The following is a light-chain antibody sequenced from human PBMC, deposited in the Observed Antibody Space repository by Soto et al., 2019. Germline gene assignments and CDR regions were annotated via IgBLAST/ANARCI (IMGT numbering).Light chain of an antibody. CDR1: SGDFGTYNL. Sequence: SVLTQPASVSGSPGQSITISCIGTSGDFGTYNLFSWYQQHPGKAPKLIIYEGTKRPSGVSNRFSGAKSDYTASLTVSGLQAEDEADYFCCSYAATFSVFGGGTKLTVL. V-gene: IGLV2-23*01. J-gene: IGLJ3*02. CDR2: EGT. CDR3: CSYAATFSV.